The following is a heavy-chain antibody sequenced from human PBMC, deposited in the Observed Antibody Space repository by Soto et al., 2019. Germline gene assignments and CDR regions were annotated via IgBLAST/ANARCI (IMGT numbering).Heavy chain of an antibody. CDR2: IYYSGST. CDR1: GGSISSYY. Sequence: TLSLTCTVSGGSISSYYWSWIRQPPGKGLEWIGYIYYSGSTNYNPSLKSRVTISVDTSKNQFSLKLSSVTAADTAVYDCARSFAHGATKSYWGQGMLVTGSS. CDR3: ARSFAHGATKSY. V-gene: IGHV4-59*01. D-gene: IGHD1-26*01. J-gene: IGHJ4*02.